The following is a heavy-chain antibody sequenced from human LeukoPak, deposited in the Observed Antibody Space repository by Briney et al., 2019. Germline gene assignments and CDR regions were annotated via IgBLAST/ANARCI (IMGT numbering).Heavy chain of an antibody. D-gene: IGHD1-26*01. CDR2: ISSSGSTI. CDR1: GFTVSNKY. V-gene: IGHV3-11*01. Sequence: PGGSLRLSCAASGFTVSNKYMNWVRQAPGKGLEWVSYISSSGSTIYYADSVKGRFTISRDNAKNSLYLQMNSLRAEDTAVYYCAKDPRIEWELHYWGQGTLVTVSS. CDR3: AKDPRIEWELHY. J-gene: IGHJ4*02.